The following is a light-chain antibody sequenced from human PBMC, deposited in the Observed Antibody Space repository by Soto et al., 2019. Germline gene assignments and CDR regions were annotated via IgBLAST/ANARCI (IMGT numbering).Light chain of an antibody. V-gene: IGKV3-20*01. CDR1: QRLSDNS. J-gene: IGKJ1*01. CDR2: GAS. Sequence: EIALTHSPGTVSLSLGRRATLSCRASQRLSDNSLARYQQRHGQAPRLLIYGASVRATVTPDNFSGSESGRDFTLTIGRLEPGDFAVYYCHHYGASRSWAFGQGTKVDIK. CDR3: HHYGASRSWA.